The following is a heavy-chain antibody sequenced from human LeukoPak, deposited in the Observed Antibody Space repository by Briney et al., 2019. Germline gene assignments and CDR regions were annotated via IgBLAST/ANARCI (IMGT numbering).Heavy chain of an antibody. J-gene: IGHJ3*02. CDR2: VYYSGST. D-gene: IGHD1-14*01. Sequence: PSETLSLTCTVSGGSISSYYWSWIRQPPGQGLEWIGLVYYSGSTNYNPSLKSRVTLSVDTSKNQFSLKVSSVTAADTAVYYCPRDCRDHVRAFVIWRQGTMVTDSS. CDR3: PRDCRDHVRAFVI. V-gene: IGHV4-59*01. CDR1: GGSISSYY.